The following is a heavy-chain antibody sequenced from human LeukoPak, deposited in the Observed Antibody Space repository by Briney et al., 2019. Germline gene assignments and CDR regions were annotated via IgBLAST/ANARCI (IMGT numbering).Heavy chain of an antibody. D-gene: IGHD3-10*01. J-gene: IGHJ4*02. CDR1: GFTVSSNY. CDR2: IYSGGST. V-gene: IGHV3-66*01. Sequence: GGSLRLSCAASGFTVSSNYMSWVRQAPGKGLEWVSVIYSGGSTYYADSVKGRFTISRDNSKNTLYLQMNRLRAEDTAVYYCARESGYGSGSSFDYWGQGTLVTVSS. CDR3: ARESGYGSGSSFDY.